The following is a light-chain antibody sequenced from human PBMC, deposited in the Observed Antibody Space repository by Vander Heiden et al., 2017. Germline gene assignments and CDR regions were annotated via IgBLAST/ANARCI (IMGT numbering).Light chain of an antibody. CDR2: LGS. V-gene: IGKV2-28*01. CDR3: MQTLQTPWT. CDR1: QSLLHGNGYYY. J-gene: IGKJ1*01. Sequence: DILTTQSPLPLPVTPGEPASISCRSSQSLLHGNGYYYLHWYLQKPGQSPQLLIYLGSLRTSGVPDRFSGSGSGTDFTLKISRVEAEDVGVYYCMQTLQTPWTFGQGTKVEIK.